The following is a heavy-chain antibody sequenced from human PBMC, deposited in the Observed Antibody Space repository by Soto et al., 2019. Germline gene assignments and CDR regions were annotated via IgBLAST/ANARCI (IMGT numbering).Heavy chain of an antibody. CDR3: ARDREAGYNFYYGMDV. V-gene: IGHV4-4*07. D-gene: IGHD6-19*01. Sequence: SETLSLTCSVSGADINTYFWTWLRQPAGKGLEWIGRIYTSASINYNPSLKGRVTLSVDTSTNQVSLRLASVTAADTAIYYCARDREAGYNFYYGMDVWGQGTTVTVSS. CDR1: GADINTYF. CDR2: IYTSASI. J-gene: IGHJ6*02.